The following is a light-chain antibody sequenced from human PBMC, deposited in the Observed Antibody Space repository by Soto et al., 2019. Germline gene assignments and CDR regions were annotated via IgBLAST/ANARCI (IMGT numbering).Light chain of an antibody. V-gene: IGKV3-20*01. CDR3: HRYGSPLT. CDR1: QSVTSSY. Sequence: EIVLTQSPGTLSLSPGERATLSCRASQSVTSSYLAWYQQKPGQAPRLLIYGASTSATGIPDRFSGSGSGSDFTLTISRLESEDFAVYYCHRYGSPLTFGGGTKVEIK. J-gene: IGKJ4*01. CDR2: GAS.